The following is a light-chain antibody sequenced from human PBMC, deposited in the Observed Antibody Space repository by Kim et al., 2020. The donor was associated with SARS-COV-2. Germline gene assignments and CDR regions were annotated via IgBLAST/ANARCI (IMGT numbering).Light chain of an antibody. CDR1: QSVSDSY. Sequence: EIVLTQSPGTLSLSPGERATLSCRASQSVSDSYLAWYQQKPGQAPRLLIYGASNRATGIPDMFSGSGSDTDFTLTINRLEPQDFAVYYCQQYGSSTATFGQGTKVDIK. CDR2: GAS. CDR3: QQYGSSTAT. V-gene: IGKV3-20*01. J-gene: IGKJ1*01.